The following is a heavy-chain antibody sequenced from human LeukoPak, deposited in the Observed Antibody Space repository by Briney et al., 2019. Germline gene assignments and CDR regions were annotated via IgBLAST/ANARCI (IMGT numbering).Heavy chain of an antibody. CDR1: GGSISSYY. V-gene: IGHV4-4*07. Sequence: PSQTLSLTCTVSGGSISSYYWSWIRQPAGKGLEWIGRIYTSGSTNYNPSLKSRVTMSVDTSKNQFSLKLSSVTAADTAVYYCARVEYSSSSGYYYYYMDVWGKGTTVTVSS. CDR2: IYTSGST. D-gene: IGHD6-6*01. CDR3: ARVEYSSSSGYYYYYMDV. J-gene: IGHJ6*03.